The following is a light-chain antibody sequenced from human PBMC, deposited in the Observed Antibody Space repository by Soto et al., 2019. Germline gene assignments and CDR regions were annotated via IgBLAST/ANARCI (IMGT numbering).Light chain of an antibody. J-gene: IGKJ3*01. CDR2: DAS. Sequence: EIVLTQSPATLSLSPGERATLSCRASQSVSSFLAWYRQKPGQPPRLLIYDASNRATGIPGRFSGSGSGTDFTLTISSLEPEDFAAYYCQQRGNWPPTFGPGTKVDI. V-gene: IGKV3-11*01. CDR3: QQRGNWPPT. CDR1: QSVSSF.